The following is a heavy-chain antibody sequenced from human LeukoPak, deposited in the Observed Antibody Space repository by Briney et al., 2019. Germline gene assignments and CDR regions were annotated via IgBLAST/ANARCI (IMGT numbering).Heavy chain of an antibody. V-gene: IGHV3-9*01. CDR1: GFTFDDYA. Sequence: HPGRSLRLSCAASGFTFDDYAMHWVRQAPGKGLEWVSGISWNSGSIDYADSVKGRFTISRDNAKNSLYLQMNSLRAEDTAVYYCARDRNYYGSAYYYYGMDVWGQGTTVTVSS. CDR2: ISWNSGSI. CDR3: ARDRNYYGSAYYYYGMDV. J-gene: IGHJ6*02. D-gene: IGHD3-10*01.